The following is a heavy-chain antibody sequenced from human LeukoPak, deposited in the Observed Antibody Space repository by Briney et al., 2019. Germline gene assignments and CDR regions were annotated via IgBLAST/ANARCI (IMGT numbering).Heavy chain of an antibody. CDR2: ISAYNGNT. Sequence: ASVKVSCKASGYTLTSYGISWVRQAPGQGLEWMGWISAYNGNTNYAQKIQGRVTLTTDTSTSTAYMELRSLRSDDTAVYYCARASGWELPGDFQHWGQGTLVTVSS. CDR3: ARASGWELPGDFQH. V-gene: IGHV1-18*01. J-gene: IGHJ1*01. D-gene: IGHD1-26*01. CDR1: GYTLTSYG.